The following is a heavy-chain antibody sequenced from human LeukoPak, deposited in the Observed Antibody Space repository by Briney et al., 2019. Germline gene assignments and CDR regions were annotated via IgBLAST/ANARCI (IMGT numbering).Heavy chain of an antibody. CDR1: GGTFSGYA. J-gene: IGHJ3*02. V-gene: IGHV1-69*05. CDR3: ASPRWLHRRAFDI. D-gene: IGHD5-24*01. CDR2: IIPIFGTA. Sequence: SVKVSCKASGGTFSGYAISWVRQAPGQGLEWMGRIIPIFGTANYAQKFQGRVTITTDESTSTAYMELSSLRSEDTAVYYCASPRWLHRRAFDIWGQGTMVTVSS.